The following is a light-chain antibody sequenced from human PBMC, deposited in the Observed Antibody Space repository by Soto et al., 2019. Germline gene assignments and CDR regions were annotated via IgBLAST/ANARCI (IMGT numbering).Light chain of an antibody. CDR1: QSVSSSY. CDR3: QPYGSSGT. Sequence: ESGWTQYPGTLSLSLGERATLSCRASQSVSSSYLAWYQQKPGQAPRLLIYGASNRATGIPDRFSGSGSGTDFTLTISRLEPDDFAVYYCQPYGSSGTFGQGTKVDI. CDR2: GAS. J-gene: IGKJ1*01. V-gene: IGKV3-20*01.